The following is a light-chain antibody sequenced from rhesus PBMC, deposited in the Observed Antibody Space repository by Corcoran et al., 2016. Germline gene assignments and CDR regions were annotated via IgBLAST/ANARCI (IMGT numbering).Light chain of an antibody. CDR2: KAS. CDR1: ENVNNY. J-gene: IGKJ4*01. CDR3: QHCYSTPLT. Sequence: DIQMTQSPSSLSASVGDRVTITCRASENVNNYLHWYQQKPGKAPTLLIYKASTLQTGVPSRFSGRGSGTVCTLTISSLQPEDFATYYCQHCYSTPLTFGGGTKVKLK. V-gene: IGKV1-74*01.